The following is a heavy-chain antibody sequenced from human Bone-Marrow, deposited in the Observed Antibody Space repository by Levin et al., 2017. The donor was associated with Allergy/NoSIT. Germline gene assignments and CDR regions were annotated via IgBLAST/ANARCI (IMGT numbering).Heavy chain of an antibody. Sequence: ASVKVSCKASGYTFTGYYMHWVRQAPGQGLEWMGRINPNSGGTNYAQKFQGRVTMTRDTSISTAYMELSRLRSDDTAVYYCARGSYYDFWSGYSNYYYYMDVWGKGTTVTVSS. CDR1: GYTFTGYY. V-gene: IGHV1-2*06. CDR2: INPNSGGT. D-gene: IGHD3-3*01. CDR3: ARGSYYDFWSGYSNYYYYMDV. J-gene: IGHJ6*03.